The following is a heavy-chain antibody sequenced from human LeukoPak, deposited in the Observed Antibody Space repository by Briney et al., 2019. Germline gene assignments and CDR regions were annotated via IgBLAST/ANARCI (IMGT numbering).Heavy chain of an antibody. J-gene: IGHJ6*02. CDR2: MNPNSGNT. Sequence: ASVKVSCKASGYTFTSYDINWVRQATGQGLEWMGWMNPNSGNTGYAQEFQGRVTMTRNTSISTAYMELSSLRSEDTAVYYCARGLGMTGRDGMDVWGQGTTVTVSS. CDR3: ARGLGMTGRDGMDV. CDR1: GYTFTSYD. V-gene: IGHV1-8*01. D-gene: IGHD1-20*01.